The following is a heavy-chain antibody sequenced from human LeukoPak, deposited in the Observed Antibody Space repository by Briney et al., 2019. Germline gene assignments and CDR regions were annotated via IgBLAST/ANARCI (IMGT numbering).Heavy chain of an antibody. J-gene: IGHJ4*02. D-gene: IGHD3-22*01. CDR2: ISYDGSNK. V-gene: IGHV3-30*04. CDR1: GFTFSSYA. Sequence: AGGSLRLSCAASGFTFSSYAMHWVRQAPGKGLERVAVISYDGSNKYYADSVKGRFTISRDNSKNKLYLQMNSLRAEDTAVYYCARANWYYYDSSGQFDYWGQGTLVTVSS. CDR3: ARANWYYYDSSGQFDY.